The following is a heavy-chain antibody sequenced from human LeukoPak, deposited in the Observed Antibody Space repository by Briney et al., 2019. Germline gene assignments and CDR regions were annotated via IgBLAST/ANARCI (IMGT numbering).Heavy chain of an antibody. CDR3: ARDQSSSWLNWFDP. CDR2: IYYSGST. CDR1: GGSISSGDYY. Sequence: SQTLSLTCTVSGGSISSGDYYWSWIRQPPGKGLEWIGYIYYSGSTYYNPSLKSRVTISVDTSKNQFSLKLSSVTAADTAVYYCARDQSSSWLNWFDPWGQGTLVTVSS. D-gene: IGHD6-13*01. V-gene: IGHV4-30-4*01. J-gene: IGHJ5*02.